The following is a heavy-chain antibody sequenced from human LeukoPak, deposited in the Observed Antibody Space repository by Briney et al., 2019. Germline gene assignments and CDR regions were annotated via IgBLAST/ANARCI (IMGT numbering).Heavy chain of an antibody. J-gene: IGHJ4*02. V-gene: IGHV4-39*07. CDR1: GGSISSSSYY. D-gene: IGHD1-20*01. CDR2: IYYSGST. Sequence: SETLSLTCTVSGGSISSSSYYWGWLRQPPGKGLEWIGSIYYSGSTYYNPSLQSRVTISVDTSKNQFSLKLNSVTAADAAVYYCARATLPYNWNAPFDYWGQGTLVTVSS. CDR3: ARATLPYNWNAPFDY.